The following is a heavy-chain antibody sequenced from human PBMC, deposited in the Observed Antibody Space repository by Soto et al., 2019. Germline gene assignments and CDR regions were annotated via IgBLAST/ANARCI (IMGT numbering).Heavy chain of an antibody. J-gene: IGHJ5*01. CDR3: ARGASIVVVVAAIGRSWFDP. D-gene: IGHD2-15*01. V-gene: IGHV3-11*01. Sequence: PGGFLRLSSAASVFTFSDYYVRWIRRAPGKGLEWISYGSSSSSTIYMADSVKGRFTISRDNAKNSVYLQMNNLRAEDTAVYYCARGASIVVVVAAIGRSWFDPWGQGTLVTVSS. CDR2: GSSSSSTI. CDR1: VFTFSDYY.